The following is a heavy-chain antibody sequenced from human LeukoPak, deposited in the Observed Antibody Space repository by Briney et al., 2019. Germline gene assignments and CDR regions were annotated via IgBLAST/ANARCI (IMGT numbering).Heavy chain of an antibody. CDR1: GFTFSSYA. Sequence: PGGSLRLSCAASGFTFSSYAMSWVRQAPGEGLEWVSTISPSGGSTFYADSVKGRFTIFRDNSKNTLYLQMNNLRVDDTAVYYCATDPYSGSPRGFDYWGQGTRVAASS. J-gene: IGHJ4*02. V-gene: IGHV3-23*01. D-gene: IGHD1-26*01. CDR3: ATDPYSGSPRGFDY. CDR2: ISPSGGST.